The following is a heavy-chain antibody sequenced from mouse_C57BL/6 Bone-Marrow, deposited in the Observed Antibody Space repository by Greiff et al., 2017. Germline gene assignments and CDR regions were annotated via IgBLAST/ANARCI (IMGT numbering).Heavy chain of an antibody. CDR1: GYTFTDYN. V-gene: IGHV1-18*01. D-gene: IGHD1-1*01. J-gene: IGHJ1*03. Sequence: EVQLKESGPELVKPGASVKIPCKASGYTFTDYNMDWVKQSHGKSLEWIGDINPNNGGTIYNQKFKGKATLTVDKSSSTAYMGLRRLTSEDTAVYYFARGGYGSWCWYYDVGGTGTTVSVSS. CDR3: ARGGYGSWCWYYDV. CDR2: INPNNGGT.